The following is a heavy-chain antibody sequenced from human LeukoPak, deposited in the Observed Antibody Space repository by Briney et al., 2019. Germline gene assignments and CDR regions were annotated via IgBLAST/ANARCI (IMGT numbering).Heavy chain of an antibody. Sequence: PGGSLRLSCAASGFTFSSYAMHWVRQAPGKGLEWVAVISYDGSNKYYADSVKGRFTISRDNSKNTLYLQMNSLRAEDTAVYYCARDIAVAGTLDAFDIWGQGTMVTVSS. J-gene: IGHJ3*02. D-gene: IGHD6-19*01. CDR2: ISYDGSNK. V-gene: IGHV3-30-3*01. CDR3: ARDIAVAGTLDAFDI. CDR1: GFTFSSYA.